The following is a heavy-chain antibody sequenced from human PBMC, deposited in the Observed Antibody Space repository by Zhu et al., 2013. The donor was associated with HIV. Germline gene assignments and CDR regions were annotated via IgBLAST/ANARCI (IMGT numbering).Heavy chain of an antibody. J-gene: IGHJ3*02. Sequence: QVNLTQSGAELKKPGSSVKLSCKASGGTFITHAMNWVRLAPGQGLEWMGGVIPMFGTTKYAQNFQGRVTITADKFTRTVYMELNSLRSEDTAVYYCARAGYDSSGRDAFDIWGQGTMVTVSS. CDR1: GGTFITHA. CDR3: ARAGYDSSGRDAFDI. CDR2: VIPMFGTT. V-gene: IGHV1-69*06. D-gene: IGHD3-22*01.